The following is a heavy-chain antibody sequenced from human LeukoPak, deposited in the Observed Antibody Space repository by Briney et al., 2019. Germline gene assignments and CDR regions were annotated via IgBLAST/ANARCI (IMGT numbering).Heavy chain of an antibody. D-gene: IGHD2-2*01. CDR1: GGSFSGYY. J-gene: IGHJ4*02. Sequence: PSETLSLTCAVYGGSFSGYYWSWIRQPPGKGLEWIGEINHSGSTNYNPSLKSRLTISVDTSKNQFSLKLNSVTAADTAMYYCASRVVPAAIVGYWGQGTLVTVSS. V-gene: IGHV4-34*01. CDR2: INHSGST. CDR3: ASRVVPAAIVGY.